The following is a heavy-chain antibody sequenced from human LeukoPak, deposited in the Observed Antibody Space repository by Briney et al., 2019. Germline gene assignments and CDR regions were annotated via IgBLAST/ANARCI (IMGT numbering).Heavy chain of an antibody. J-gene: IGHJ4*02. D-gene: IGHD2-15*01. CDR1: GFTFGDCA. CDR2: IRSKAHGGTT. CDR3: TRAGRYCSGGSCYSFY. Sequence: GGSLRLSCTASGFTFGDCAMSWFRQAPGEGLEWVGFIRSKAHGGTTEYAASVKGRFTISRDDSKSIAYLQMDSLKTEDTAVYYCTRAGRYCSGGSCYSFYWGQGTLVTVSS. V-gene: IGHV3-49*03.